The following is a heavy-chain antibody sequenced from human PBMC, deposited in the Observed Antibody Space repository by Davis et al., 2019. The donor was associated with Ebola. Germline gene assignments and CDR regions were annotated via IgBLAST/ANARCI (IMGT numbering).Heavy chain of an antibody. Sequence: MPSETLSLTCTVSGGSISSSSYYWGWIRQPPGKGLEWIGSIYYSGSTNYNPSLKSRVTISVDTSKNQFSLKLSSVTAADTAVYYCARVGYDFWSGYFSDNWFDPWGQGTLVTVSS. CDR2: IYYSGST. D-gene: IGHD3-3*01. CDR1: GGSISSSSYY. CDR3: ARVGYDFWSGYFSDNWFDP. J-gene: IGHJ5*02. V-gene: IGHV4-39*07.